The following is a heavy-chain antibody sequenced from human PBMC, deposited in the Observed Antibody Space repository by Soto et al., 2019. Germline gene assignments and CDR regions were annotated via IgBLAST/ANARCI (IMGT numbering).Heavy chain of an antibody. D-gene: IGHD1-26*01. Sequence: GESLKISCAASGFTFSSYAMSWVRQAPGKGLEWVSAISASGGGTFYADSVQGRFTISRDSSKSTLYLQMNTLRAEDTAVYYCAKDPRVGATAAEYFQHWGQGTLVTVSS. CDR2: ISASGGGT. V-gene: IGHV3-23*01. J-gene: IGHJ1*01. CDR3: AKDPRVGATAAEYFQH. CDR1: GFTFSSYA.